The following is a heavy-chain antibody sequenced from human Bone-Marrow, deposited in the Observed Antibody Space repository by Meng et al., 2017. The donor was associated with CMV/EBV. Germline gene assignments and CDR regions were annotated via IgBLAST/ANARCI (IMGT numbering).Heavy chain of an antibody. J-gene: IGHJ6*01. D-gene: IGHD3-3*01. CDR3: ARDFWSGYSHIYYYYYGMDV. Sequence: SETLSLTCTVSGGSISSSSYYWGWIRQPPGKGLEWIGSIYYSGSTYYNPSLKSRVTISVATSKNQFSLKLSSVTAADTAVYYCARDFWSGYSHIYYYYYGMDVWGQGTTVTVYS. CDR1: GGSISSSSYY. V-gene: IGHV4-39*07. CDR2: IYYSGST.